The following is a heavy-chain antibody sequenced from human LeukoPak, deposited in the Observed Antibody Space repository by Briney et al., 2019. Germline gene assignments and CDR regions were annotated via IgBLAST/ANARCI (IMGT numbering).Heavy chain of an antibody. CDR2: ISAYNGNT. V-gene: IGHV1-18*01. CDR3: ARDPDCSSTSCYTGRLGDAFDI. J-gene: IGHJ3*02. Sequence: GASVEVSCKASGYTFTSYGISWVRQAPGQGLEWMGWISAYNGNTNYAQKLQGRVTMTTDTSTSTAYMELRSLRSDDTAVYYCARDPDCSSTSCYTGRLGDAFDIWGQGTMVTVSS. D-gene: IGHD2-2*02. CDR1: GYTFTSYG.